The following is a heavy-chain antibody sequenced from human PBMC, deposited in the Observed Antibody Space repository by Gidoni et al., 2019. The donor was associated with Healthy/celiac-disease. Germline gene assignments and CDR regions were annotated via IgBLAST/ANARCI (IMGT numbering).Heavy chain of an antibody. CDR2: IYYSGST. CDR3: ARLKSWPESYFDY. J-gene: IGHJ4*02. Sequence: QLQLQESGPGLVKPSETLSLTCTVSGGSISSSSYYWGWIRQPPGKGLEWIGSIYYSGSTYYNPSLKSRVTISVDKSKNQFSLKMSSVTAADTAVYYCARLKSWPESYFDYWGQGTLVTVSS. V-gene: IGHV4-39*01. CDR1: GGSISSSSYY.